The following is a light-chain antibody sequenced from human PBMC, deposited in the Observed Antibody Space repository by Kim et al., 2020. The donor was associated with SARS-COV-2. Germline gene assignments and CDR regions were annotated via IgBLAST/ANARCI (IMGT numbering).Light chain of an antibody. CDR2: DAS. Sequence: DIQMTQSPSSLSASVGDRVTITCQASQDISNDLNWYQQKSGKAPKLLIYDASNLETGVPLRFSGSGSGTDFTLTVSSLQPEDFATYYCQQYDHLPVTVGQGTRLEIK. J-gene: IGKJ5*01. CDR3: QQYDHLPVT. V-gene: IGKV1-33*01. CDR1: QDISND.